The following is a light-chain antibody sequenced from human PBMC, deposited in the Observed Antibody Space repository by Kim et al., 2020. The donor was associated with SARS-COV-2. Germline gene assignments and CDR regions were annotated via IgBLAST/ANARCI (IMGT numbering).Light chain of an antibody. CDR2: WAS. V-gene: IGKV4-1*01. Sequence: DIVMTQSPDSLAVSLGERATINCKSSQSVLSSSNNKNYLTWYQQKPGQPPKLLIYWASTRESGVPDRFSGSGSETDFTLTISSLQAEDVAVYYCNQYYSAPLTFGGGTNVDIK. CDR1: QSVLSSSNNKNY. CDR3: NQYYSAPLT. J-gene: IGKJ4*01.